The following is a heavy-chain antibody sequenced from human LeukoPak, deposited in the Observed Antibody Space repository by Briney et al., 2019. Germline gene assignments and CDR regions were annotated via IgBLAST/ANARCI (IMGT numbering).Heavy chain of an antibody. V-gene: IGHV3-73*01. CDR3: SRLAYSSASYGLDI. Sequence: PGGSLRLSCAASGFTFSDSAMHWVRQASGKGLEWVGRIKTKANNYATAYAASVRGRSTISRDDSKNTAYLEINSLQTEDTAVYYCSRLAYSSASYGLDIWGRGTMVTVSS. CDR1: GFTFSDSA. D-gene: IGHD6-25*01. CDR2: IKTKANNYAT. J-gene: IGHJ3*02.